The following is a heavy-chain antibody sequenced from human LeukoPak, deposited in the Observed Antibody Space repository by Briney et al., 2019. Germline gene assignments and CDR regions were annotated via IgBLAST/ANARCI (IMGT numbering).Heavy chain of an antibody. CDR1: GFTFSSYG. CDR2: IWYDGSNK. Sequence: PGRSLRLSCAASGFTFSSYGMHWVRQAPGKGLEWVAGIWYDGSNKYYADFVKGRFTISRDNSKNTLYLQINSLRAEDTAVYYCAKDRGPAANWFDPWGQGTLVTVSS. D-gene: IGHD6-13*01. CDR3: AKDRGPAANWFDP. J-gene: IGHJ5*02. V-gene: IGHV3-33*06.